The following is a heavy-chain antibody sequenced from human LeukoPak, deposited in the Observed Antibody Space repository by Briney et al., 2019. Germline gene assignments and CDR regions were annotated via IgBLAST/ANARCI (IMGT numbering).Heavy chain of an antibody. Sequence: ASVKGSCKASGGTFSSYAISWVRQAPGQGLEWMGRIIPILGIANYAQKFQGRVTITADKSTSTAYMELSSLRSEDTAVYYCARDRWSSGWSYHTIFDYWGQGTLVTVSS. D-gene: IGHD6-19*01. CDR2: IIPILGIA. CDR3: ARDRWSSGWSYHTIFDY. CDR1: GGTFSSYA. V-gene: IGHV1-69*04. J-gene: IGHJ4*02.